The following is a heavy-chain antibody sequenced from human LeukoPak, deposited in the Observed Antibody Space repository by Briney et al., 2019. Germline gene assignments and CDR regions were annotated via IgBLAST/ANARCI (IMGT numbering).Heavy chain of an antibody. CDR1: GFTFSSYW. Sequence: PGGSLRLSCAASGFTFSSYWMSWVRQAPGKGLEWVASIKLDGSEENYVDSVKGRFTISRDNAKNSLYLQLNSLRAEDTAVFYCARFDYYDSSGRYYCAMDVWGQGTTVTVS. CDR3: ARFDYYDSSGRYYCAMDV. J-gene: IGHJ6*02. D-gene: IGHD3-22*01. CDR2: IKLDGSEE. V-gene: IGHV3-7*01.